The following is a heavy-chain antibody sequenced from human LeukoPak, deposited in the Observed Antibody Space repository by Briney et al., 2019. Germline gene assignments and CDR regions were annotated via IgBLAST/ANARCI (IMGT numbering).Heavy chain of an antibody. D-gene: IGHD3-22*01. Sequence: GGSLRLSCAASGFTFSNYAMRWVRQAPGKGLEWVSAISGSGGSTYYADSVKGRFTISRDNSKNTLYLQMNSLRAEDTAVYYCAKDLHPLIYDSSGYYISWGQGTLVTVSS. CDR3: AKDLHPLIYDSSGYYIS. V-gene: IGHV3-23*01. J-gene: IGHJ4*02. CDR1: GFTFSNYA. CDR2: ISGSGGST.